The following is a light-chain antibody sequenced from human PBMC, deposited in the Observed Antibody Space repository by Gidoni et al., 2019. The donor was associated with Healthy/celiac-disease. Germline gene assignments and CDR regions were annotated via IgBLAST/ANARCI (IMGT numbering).Light chain of an antibody. J-gene: IGKJ4*01. CDR2: DAS. CDR1: QDISNY. CDR3: QQYRT. Sequence: DIPMTQSPSSLSASVGDRVTITCQASQDISNYLNWYQQKPGKAPTLLIYDASNVEKGVTSRFSGSGSGIDFTLTIRSLQHEDIEKYYCQQYRTFGGGTKVEIK. V-gene: IGKV1-33*01.